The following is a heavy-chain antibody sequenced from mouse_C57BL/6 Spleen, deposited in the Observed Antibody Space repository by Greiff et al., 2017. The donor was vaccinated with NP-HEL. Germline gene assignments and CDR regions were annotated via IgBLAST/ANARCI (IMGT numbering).Heavy chain of an antibody. CDR1: GYTFTSYW. J-gene: IGHJ1*03. CDR3: VHGSSYSYWYFDV. D-gene: IGHD1-1*01. CDR2: IYPGNSDP. Sequence: VQLQQSGTVLARPGASVKMSCKTSGYTFTSYWMHWVKQRPGQGLEWIGAIYPGNSDPSYNQKFKGKAKLTAVTSASTAYMELSSLTNADSAVYYCVHGSSYSYWYFDVWGTGTTVTVSS. V-gene: IGHV1-5*01.